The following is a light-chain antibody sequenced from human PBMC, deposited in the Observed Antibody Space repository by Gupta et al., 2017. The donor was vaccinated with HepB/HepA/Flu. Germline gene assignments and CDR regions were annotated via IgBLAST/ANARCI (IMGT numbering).Light chain of an antibody. CDR1: QGLQHSNGCNY. CDR3: RQDLQASLT. J-gene: IGKJ3*01. V-gene: IGKV2-28*01. CDR2: VGS. Sequence: PATAGEPASTSCRTSQGLQHSNGCNYLNWYPQRPGQAPQLLIYVGSIRDSGVPARFSGSGSGTDFTLKISRVETEDVGVYYCRQDLQASLTFGHGTKVDIK.